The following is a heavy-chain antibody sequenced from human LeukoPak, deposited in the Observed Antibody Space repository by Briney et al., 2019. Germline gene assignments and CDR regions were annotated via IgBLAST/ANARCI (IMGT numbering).Heavy chain of an antibody. CDR3: AREFTMVRGVIITVGY. CDR1: GFTFSSYA. V-gene: IGHV3-30-3*01. Sequence: GGSLRLSCAASGFTFSSYAMHWVRQAPGKGLEWVAVISYDGSNKYYADSVKGRFTISRDNSKNTLYLQMNSLRAEDTAVYYCAREFTMVRGVIITVGYWGQGTLVTVSS. CDR2: ISYDGSNK. D-gene: IGHD3-10*01. J-gene: IGHJ4*02.